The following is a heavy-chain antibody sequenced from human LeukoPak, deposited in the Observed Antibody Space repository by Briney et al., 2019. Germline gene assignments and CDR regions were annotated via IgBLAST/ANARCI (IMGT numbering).Heavy chain of an antibody. Sequence: GGSLRLSCAASGFTFSSYGMHWVRQAPGKGLEWVAVISYDGSNKYYADSVKGRFTISRDNSKNTLYLQMNSLRAEDTAVYYCAKDGYYYGSGTLDYWGQGTLVTVSS. D-gene: IGHD3-10*01. V-gene: IGHV3-30*18. CDR1: GFTFSSYG. CDR2: ISYDGSNK. J-gene: IGHJ4*02. CDR3: AKDGYYYGSGTLDY.